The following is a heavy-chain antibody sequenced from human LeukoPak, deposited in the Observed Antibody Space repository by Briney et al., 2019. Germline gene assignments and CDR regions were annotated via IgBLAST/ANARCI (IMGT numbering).Heavy chain of an antibody. D-gene: IGHD3-22*01. CDR1: GCTFSSYA. Sequence: SVTVSCKASGCTFSSYAISWVRQAPGPGLEWMGRIIPIFGIANYAQKFQGRVTITADKSTSTAYMELSSLRSEDTAVYYRARDTDSSGFDYWGQGTLVTVSS. CDR3: ARDTDSSGFDY. J-gene: IGHJ4*02. CDR2: IIPIFGIA. V-gene: IGHV1-69*04.